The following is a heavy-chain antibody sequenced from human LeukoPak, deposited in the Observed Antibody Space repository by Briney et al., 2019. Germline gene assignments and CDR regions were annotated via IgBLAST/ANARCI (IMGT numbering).Heavy chain of an antibody. V-gene: IGHV3-20*04. D-gene: IGHD6-13*01. CDR2: ITWNGGST. CDR3: EQQPYYYYYMDV. CDR1: GFTFDDHG. Sequence: PGGSLRLSCAASGFTFDDHGMSWVRQAPGKGLECVSSITWNGGSTAYADSVKGRFTISRDNAKNSLYLQLNSLRAEDTALYYCEQQPYYYYYMDVWGKGTTVTVSS. J-gene: IGHJ6*03.